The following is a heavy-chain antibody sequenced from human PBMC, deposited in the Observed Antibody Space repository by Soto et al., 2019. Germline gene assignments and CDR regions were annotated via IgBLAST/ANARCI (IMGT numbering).Heavy chain of an antibody. V-gene: IGHV1-69*04. Sequence: SVKVSCKASGGTFSSYTISWVRQAPGQGLEWMGRIIPILGIANYAQKFQGRVTITADKSTSTAYMELSSLRSEDTAVYYCAREYGSADYYYYYYMDVWGKGTKVTVSS. CDR3: AREYGSADYYYYYYMDV. CDR2: IIPILGIA. D-gene: IGHD3-10*01. CDR1: GGTFSSYT. J-gene: IGHJ6*03.